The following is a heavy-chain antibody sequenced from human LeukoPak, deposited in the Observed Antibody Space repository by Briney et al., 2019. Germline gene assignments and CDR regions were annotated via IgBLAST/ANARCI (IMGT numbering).Heavy chain of an antibody. CDR3: ARDSVVRGGSSRTRGAFDI. D-gene: IGHD6-13*01. J-gene: IGHJ3*02. CDR1: GGSISSSSYY. Sequence: SETLSLTCTVSGGSISSSSYYWGWIRQPPGKGLEWIGSIYYSGSTYYNPSLKSRVTISVDTSKNQFSLKLSSVTAADTAVYYCARDSVVRGGSSRTRGAFDIWGQGTMVTVSS. V-gene: IGHV4-39*07. CDR2: IYYSGST.